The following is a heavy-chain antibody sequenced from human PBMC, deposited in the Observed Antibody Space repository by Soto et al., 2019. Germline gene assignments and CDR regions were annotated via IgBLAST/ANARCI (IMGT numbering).Heavy chain of an antibody. J-gene: IGHJ5*02. V-gene: IGHV1-24*01. CDR2: FDPEDGET. Sequence: GASVKVSCKVSGYTLTELSMHWVRQAPGKGLEWMGGFDPEDGETIYAQKFQGRVTMTEDTPTDTAYMELSSLRSEDTAVYYCATVIQALGELSLSDNWFDPWGQGTLVTVSS. D-gene: IGHD3-16*01. CDR3: ATVIQALGELSLSDNWFDP. CDR1: GYTLTELS.